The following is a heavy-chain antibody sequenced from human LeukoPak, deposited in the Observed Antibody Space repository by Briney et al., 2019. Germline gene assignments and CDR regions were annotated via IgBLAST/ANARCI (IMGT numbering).Heavy chain of an antibody. D-gene: IGHD3-22*01. CDR3: ARDRYYYDSSGRPFDY. J-gene: IGHJ4*02. CDR2: IHTSGST. CDR1: GGSISNTFYY. V-gene: IGHV4-61*02. Sequence: SETLSLTCTVSGGSISNTFYYWSWIRQPAGKGLEWIGRIHTSGSTNYNPSLKSRVTMSVDTSKNQFSLKLSSVTAADTAVYYCARDRYYYDSSGRPFDYWGQGTLVTVSS.